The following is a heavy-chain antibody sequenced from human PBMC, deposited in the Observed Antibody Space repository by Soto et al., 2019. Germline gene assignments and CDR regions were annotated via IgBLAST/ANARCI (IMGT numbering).Heavy chain of an antibody. CDR3: ARAMYYDYIWGSYRFDP. CDR2: INAGNGNT. V-gene: IGHV1-3*01. D-gene: IGHD3-16*02. Sequence: ASVKVSCKASGYTFTSYAMHCVRQAPGQRLEWMGWINAGNGNTKYSQKFQGRVTITRDTSASTAYMELSSLRSEDTAVYYCARAMYYDYIWGSYRFDPWGQGTLVTVSS. J-gene: IGHJ5*02. CDR1: GYTFTSYA.